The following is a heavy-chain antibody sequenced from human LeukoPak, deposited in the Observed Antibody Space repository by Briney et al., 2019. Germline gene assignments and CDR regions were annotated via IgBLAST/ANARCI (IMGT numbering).Heavy chain of an antibody. D-gene: IGHD5-12*01. CDR1: GFTFSNHG. CDR3: AKDDAWLRFLY. J-gene: IGHJ4*02. Sequence: GGSLRLSCAASGFTFSNHGMNWVRQAPGKGLEWVAGISGNGDITYNADSVKGRFTISRDNSKNTLYLQMNSLRAEDTAIYYCAKDDAWLRFLYWGQGTLVTVSS. V-gene: IGHV3-23*01. CDR2: ISGNGDIT.